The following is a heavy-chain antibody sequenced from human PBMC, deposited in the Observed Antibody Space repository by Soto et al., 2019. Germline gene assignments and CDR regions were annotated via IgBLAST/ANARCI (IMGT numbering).Heavy chain of an antibody. D-gene: IGHD2-15*01. CDR3: ACLRGKRGSPMDY. CDR1: GDSTSNYY. CDR2: ISYSGKN. Sequence: PSETLSLTCIISGDSTSNYYWSWIRQSPGKGLEWLGYISYSGKNTYNPSLKSRVTISVTTSKYQLSLKVTSVTAADTAMYYCACLRGKRGSPMDYWGQGTQVTVSS. J-gene: IGHJ4*02. V-gene: IGHV4-59*01.